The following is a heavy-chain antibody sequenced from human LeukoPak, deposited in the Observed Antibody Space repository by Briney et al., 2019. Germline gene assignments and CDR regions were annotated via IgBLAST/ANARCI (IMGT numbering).Heavy chain of an antibody. J-gene: IGHJ6*03. V-gene: IGHV3-23*01. CDR1: GFTFSSYA. CDR3: ARKASLLSYYMDV. Sequence: GGSLRLSCAASGFTFSSYAISWVRQAPGKGLERVSAISGSGGSTYYADSVKGRFTISRDNSKNTLYLQMNSLRAEDTAVYYCARKASLLSYYMDVWGKGTTVTVSS. CDR2: ISGSGGST.